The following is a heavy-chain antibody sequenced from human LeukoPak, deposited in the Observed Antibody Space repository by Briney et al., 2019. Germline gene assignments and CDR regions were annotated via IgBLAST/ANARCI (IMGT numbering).Heavy chain of an antibody. J-gene: IGHJ6*03. CDR2: ILYDGSNK. CDR3: ARLTGWDNYYSYMDA. CDR1: GFTFSSYG. D-gene: IGHD6-19*01. V-gene: IGHV3-30*02. Sequence: GGSLRLSCAASGFTFSSYGMYWVRQAPSKGLEWVASILYDGSNKFYLDSVKGRFTISRDNSRNTLYLQMNSLRAEDTAVYYCARLTGWDNYYSYMDAWGKGTTVTVYS.